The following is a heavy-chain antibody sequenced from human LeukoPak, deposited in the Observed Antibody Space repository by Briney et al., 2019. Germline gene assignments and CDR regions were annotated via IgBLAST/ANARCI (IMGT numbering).Heavy chain of an antibody. J-gene: IGHJ4*02. CDR1: GFTFSSYS. CDR2: ISSSSSTI. CDR3: ARDRFGSWYEAFDY. D-gene: IGHD6-13*01. Sequence: GGSLRLSCAASGFTFSSYSMNWVRQAPGKGLEWVSSISSSSSTIYYADSVKGRFTISRDNAKNSLYLQMNSLRAEDTAVYYCARDRFGSWYEAFDYWGQGTLVTVSS. V-gene: IGHV3-48*01.